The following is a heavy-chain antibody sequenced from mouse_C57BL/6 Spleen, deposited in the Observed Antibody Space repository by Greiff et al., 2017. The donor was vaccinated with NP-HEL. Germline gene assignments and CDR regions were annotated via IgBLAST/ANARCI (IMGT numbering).Heavy chain of an antibody. J-gene: IGHJ3*01. CDR1: GYTFTDYY. CDR3: ARYDYETFAY. D-gene: IGHD2-4*01. V-gene: IGHV1-26*01. CDR2: INPNNGGT. Sequence: VQLQQSGPELVKPGASVKISCKASGYTFTDYYMNWVKQSHGKSLEWIGDINPNNGGTSYNQKFKGKATLTVDKSSSTAYMELRSLTSEDSAVYYCARYDYETFAYWGQGTLVTVSA.